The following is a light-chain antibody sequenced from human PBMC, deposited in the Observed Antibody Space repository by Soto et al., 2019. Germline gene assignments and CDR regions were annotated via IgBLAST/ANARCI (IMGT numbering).Light chain of an antibody. CDR3: HQYGSSGT. CDR1: QSVSNNY. Sequence: EIGLTQSPGTLSLSPGERATLSCRASQSVSNNYLAWYQQKPGQAPRLLSYGASNRATGIPDRFSGSGSGTDFTLTISRLEPEDFAVYYCHQYGSSGTFGQGTKVEIK. CDR2: GAS. V-gene: IGKV3-20*01. J-gene: IGKJ1*01.